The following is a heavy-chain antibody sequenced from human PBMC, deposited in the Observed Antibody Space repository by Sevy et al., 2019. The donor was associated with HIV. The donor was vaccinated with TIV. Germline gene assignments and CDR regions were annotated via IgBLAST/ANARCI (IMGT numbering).Heavy chain of an antibody. D-gene: IGHD3-10*01. CDR3: AKDSGSKKDYYYYYGMDA. J-gene: IGHJ6*02. Sequence: GGSLRLSCAASGFTFDDYTMHWVRQAPGKGLEWVSLISWDGGSTYYAASVKDRFTISRDNSKNSLYLQMNSLRTEDTALYYCAKDSGSKKDYYYYYGMDAWGQGTTVTVSS. CDR1: GFTFDDYT. CDR2: ISWDGGST. V-gene: IGHV3-43*01.